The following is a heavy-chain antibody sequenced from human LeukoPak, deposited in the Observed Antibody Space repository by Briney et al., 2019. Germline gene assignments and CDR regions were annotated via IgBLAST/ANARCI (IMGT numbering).Heavy chain of an antibody. Sequence: GGSLRLSCAASGFTFSSYSMNWVRQAPGKGLEWVSSISSSSSYIYYADSVRGRFTISRDNAKNSLYLQMNSLRAEDTAVYHCARVYDILTGYYISTSWFDPWGQGTLVTVSS. CDR2: ISSSSSYI. J-gene: IGHJ5*02. CDR3: ARVYDILTGYYISTSWFDP. D-gene: IGHD3-9*01. CDR1: GFTFSSYS. V-gene: IGHV3-21*04.